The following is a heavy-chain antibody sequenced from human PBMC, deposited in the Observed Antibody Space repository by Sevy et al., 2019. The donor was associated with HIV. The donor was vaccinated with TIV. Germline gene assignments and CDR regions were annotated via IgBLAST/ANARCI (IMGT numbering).Heavy chain of an antibody. V-gene: IGHV3-23*01. Sequence: GGSLRLSCAASGFTFSNYAMSWVRQAPGKGLEWVSAISGSGGSTYYADSVKGRFTISRDNSKNTLYLRMNSLRAEDTAVYCCAKDPGPRGYYYGMDVWGQGTTVTVSS. CDR1: GFTFSNYA. J-gene: IGHJ6*02. D-gene: IGHD3-10*01. CDR3: AKDPGPRGYYYGMDV. CDR2: ISGSGGST.